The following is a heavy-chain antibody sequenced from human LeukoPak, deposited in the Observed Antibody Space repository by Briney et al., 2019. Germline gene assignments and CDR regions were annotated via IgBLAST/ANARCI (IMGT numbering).Heavy chain of an antibody. CDR2: IYYSGST. J-gene: IGHJ3*02. CDR3: ARDDDYGDSDAFDI. D-gene: IGHD4-17*01. CDR1: GVSISSGGYY. Sequence: SETLSLTCTVPGVSISSGGYYWSWLRQPPGKGREWFGYIYYSGSTNYNPSLKSRVTISVDTSKNQFSLKLSSVTAADTAVYYCARDDDYGDSDAFDIWGQGTMVTVSS. V-gene: IGHV4-61*08.